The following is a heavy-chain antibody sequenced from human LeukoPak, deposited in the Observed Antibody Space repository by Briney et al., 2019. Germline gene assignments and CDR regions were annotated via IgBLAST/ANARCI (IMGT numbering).Heavy chain of an antibody. V-gene: IGHV3-33*08. CDR3: ARDRAMVVGSSWYYDY. J-gene: IGHJ4*02. D-gene: IGHD5-18*01. CDR1: GFTFSSYA. Sequence: TGGSLRLSCAASGFTFSSYAMHWVRQAPGKGLEWVSLIWYDGSNKYYADSVKGRFTISRDNSKNTLNLQMNSLRAEDTALYYCARDRAMVVGSSWYYDYWGQGTLVTVSS. CDR2: IWYDGSNK.